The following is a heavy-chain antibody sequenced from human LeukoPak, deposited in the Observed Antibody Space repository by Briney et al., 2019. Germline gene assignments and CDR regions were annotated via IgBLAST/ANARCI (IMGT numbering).Heavy chain of an antibody. CDR1: GFTFSSYG. D-gene: IGHD3-22*01. Sequence: PGGSLRLSCAASGFTFSSYGMHWVRQAPGKGLEWVAFIRYDGSNKNYADSVKGRFTISRDNSKNTLYLQMNSLRAEDTAVYYCAKGYYDSSTNCYFDLWGRGTLVTVSS. CDR3: AKGYYDSSTNCYFDL. V-gene: IGHV3-30*02. CDR2: IRYDGSNK. J-gene: IGHJ2*01.